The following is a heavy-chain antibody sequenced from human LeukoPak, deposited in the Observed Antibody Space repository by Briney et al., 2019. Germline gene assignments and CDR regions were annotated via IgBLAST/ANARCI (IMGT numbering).Heavy chain of an antibody. J-gene: IGHJ5*02. Sequence: PSETLSLTCAVYGGSFSGYYWSWIRQPPGKGLEWIGYIYYSGSTNYNPSLKSRVTISVDTSKNQFSLKLSSVTAADTAVYYCARVGTPMRGWFDPWGQGTLVTVSS. V-gene: IGHV4-59*01. CDR2: IYYSGST. CDR1: GGSFSGYY. D-gene: IGHD3-22*01. CDR3: ARVGTPMRGWFDP.